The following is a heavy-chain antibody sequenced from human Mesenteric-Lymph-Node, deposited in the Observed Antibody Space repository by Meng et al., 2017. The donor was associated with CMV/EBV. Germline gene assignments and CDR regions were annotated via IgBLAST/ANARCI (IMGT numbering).Heavy chain of an antibody. CDR3: ARESGLYSGSYHTKLHFDC. J-gene: IGHJ4*02. Sequence: GGSLRLSCAASGFTFSDYYMTWVRLAPGKGLEWISSISSSTTYIYYADSVKGRFTISRDNAKNSLYLQINSLRAEDTAVYYCARESGLYSGSYHTKLHFDCWGQGTLVTVSS. V-gene: IGHV3-11*06. CDR2: ISSSTTYI. CDR1: GFTFSDYY. D-gene: IGHD1-26*01.